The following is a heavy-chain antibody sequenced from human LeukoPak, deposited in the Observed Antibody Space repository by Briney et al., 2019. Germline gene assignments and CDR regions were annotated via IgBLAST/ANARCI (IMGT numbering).Heavy chain of an antibody. CDR3: ARSRRITIFGVVRRSGNWFDP. D-gene: IGHD3-3*01. V-gene: IGHV1-46*03. CDR1: GYTFTSYY. Sequence: ASVKVSCKASGYTFTSYYMHWVRQAPGQGLEWMGIINPSGGSTSYAQKFQGRVTTTRDTSTSTVYMELSSLRSEDTAVYYCARSRRITIFGVVRRSGNWFDPWGQGTLVTVSS. CDR2: INPSGGST. J-gene: IGHJ5*02.